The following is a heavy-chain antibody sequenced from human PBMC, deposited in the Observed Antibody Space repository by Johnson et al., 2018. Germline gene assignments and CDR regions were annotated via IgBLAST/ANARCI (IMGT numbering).Heavy chain of an antibody. CDR3: ARDQGSSWGLYYYYYYMDV. J-gene: IGHJ6*03. CDR1: GFTFSNAW. V-gene: IGHV3-15*07. CDR2: IKSKSDGGTT. D-gene: IGHD6-13*01. Sequence: VQLVESGGGLVKXGGSLRLXCAASGFTFSNAWMNWVRQAPGKGLEWVGRIKSKSDGGTTDFAAPVKGRFTISRDDAQNTLFLQMNSLKIEDTAVYYWARDQGSSWGLYYYYYYMDVWGKGTTVTVSS.